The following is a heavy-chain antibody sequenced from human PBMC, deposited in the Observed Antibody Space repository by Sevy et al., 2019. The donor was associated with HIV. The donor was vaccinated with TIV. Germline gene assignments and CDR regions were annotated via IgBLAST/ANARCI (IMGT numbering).Heavy chain of an antibody. J-gene: IGHJ4*02. Sequence: WGSLRLSCATSGFTFSSYDMDWVRQPTGKGLEWVSAIETAGNTHYSDSVKGRFTVSRENAKNSLVLQMNSLTDVDSAVYFCARILRTSSGWFHFDYWGQGALVTVSS. D-gene: IGHD6-19*01. CDR2: IETAGNT. V-gene: IGHV3-13*01. CDR3: ARILRTSSGWFHFDY. CDR1: GFTFSSYD.